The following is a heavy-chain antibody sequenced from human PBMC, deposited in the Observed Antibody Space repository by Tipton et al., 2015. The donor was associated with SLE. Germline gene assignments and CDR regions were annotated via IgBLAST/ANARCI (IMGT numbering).Heavy chain of an antibody. CDR3: ARENNYAYYMHV. CDR2: IWYDGSNK. CDR1: GFTFSSYG. V-gene: IGHV3-33*08. J-gene: IGHJ6*03. Sequence: SLRLSCAASGFTFSSYGMHWVRQAPGKGLEWVAVIWYDGSNKYYADSVKGRFTISRDNSKNTLYLQMNSLRAGDTAVYYCARENNYAYYMHVWGRGTTVTVSS. D-gene: IGHD3-16*01.